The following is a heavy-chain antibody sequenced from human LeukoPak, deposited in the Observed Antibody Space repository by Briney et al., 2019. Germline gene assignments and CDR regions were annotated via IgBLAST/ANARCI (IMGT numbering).Heavy chain of an antibody. CDR3: VRERDRGIEVADDFDY. CDR2: INDRGGYI. V-gene: IGHV3-23*01. CDR1: GFTFSMYS. Sequence: PGGSLRLSCAASGFTFSMYSMAWVRQAPGKGLEWVSVINDRGGYIQDADSVKGRFTISRDNSQNTLFLQMNSLRAEDTAVYYCVRERDRGIEVADDFDYWGHGTLVTVSS. D-gene: IGHD6-19*01. J-gene: IGHJ4*01.